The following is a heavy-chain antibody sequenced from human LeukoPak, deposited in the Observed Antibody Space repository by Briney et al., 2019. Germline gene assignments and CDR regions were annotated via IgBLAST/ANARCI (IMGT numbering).Heavy chain of an antibody. V-gene: IGHV3-23*01. J-gene: IGHJ4*02. CDR3: AIDKGTSYLASFDY. Sequence: PGGTLTLSCAASGFTFSSYDMSWVRQAPGKGLEWVSAINASGGTTYYADPEKSRFTISRDNSKNTLYLQMNSLRAADTAVYYCAIDKGTSYLASFDYWGQGTLVTVSS. D-gene: IGHD6-6*01. CDR1: GFTFSSYD. CDR2: INASGGTT.